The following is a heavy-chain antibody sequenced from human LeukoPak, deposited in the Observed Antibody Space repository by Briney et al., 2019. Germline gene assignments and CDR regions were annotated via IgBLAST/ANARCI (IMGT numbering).Heavy chain of an antibody. Sequence: GGSLRLSCAASGFTFSNAWMSWVRQAPGKGLEWVANIKQDGSEKYYVDSVKGRFTISRDNAKNSLYLQMNSLRAEDTAVYYCARGAGYYYMDVWGKGTTVTVSS. J-gene: IGHJ6*03. V-gene: IGHV3-7*01. CDR1: GFTFSNAW. CDR2: IKQDGSEK. CDR3: ARGAGYYYMDV. D-gene: IGHD6-13*01.